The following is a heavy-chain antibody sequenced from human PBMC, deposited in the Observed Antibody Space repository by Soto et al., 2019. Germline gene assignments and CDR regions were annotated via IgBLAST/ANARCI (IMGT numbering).Heavy chain of an antibody. J-gene: IGHJ4*02. CDR1: GYTFTSYA. V-gene: IGHV1-3*01. CDR3: ARSIVVVTAADY. Sequence: QVQLVQSGAEVKKPGASVKVSCKASGYTFTSYAMPWVRQAPGQRLEWMGWINAGNGNTKYSQKFQGRVTITRDTSSRTAYMALSSLRSEDTAVYYCARSIVVVTAADYWGQGTLVNVSS. CDR2: INAGNGNT. D-gene: IGHD2-21*02.